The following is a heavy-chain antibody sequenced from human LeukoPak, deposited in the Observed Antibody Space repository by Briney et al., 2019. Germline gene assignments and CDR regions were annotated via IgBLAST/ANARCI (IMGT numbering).Heavy chain of an antibody. CDR3: ARGPYSSSWYYYYYYMDV. J-gene: IGHJ6*03. D-gene: IGHD6-13*01. CDR1: GGPFSGYY. V-gene: IGHV4-34*01. Sequence: SETLSFTCAVYGGPFSGYYWSWIRQPPGKRLEWIGEINDSGSTNYNPSLKSRVTMSVDTSKNQISLKLTSVTAADTAVYYCARGPYSSSWYYYYYYMDVWGKGTTVTVSS. CDR2: INDSGST.